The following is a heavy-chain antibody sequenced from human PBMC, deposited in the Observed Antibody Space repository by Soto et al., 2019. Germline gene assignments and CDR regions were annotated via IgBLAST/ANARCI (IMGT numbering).Heavy chain of an antibody. V-gene: IGHV4-30-4*01. CDR1: GGSISSGGYY. CDR2: IYYSGST. D-gene: IGHD3-10*01. CDR3: ARDYGSVPYYYYGMDV. J-gene: IGHJ6*02. Sequence: SETLSLTCTVSGGSISSGGYYWTWIRQPPGKGLEWIGYIYYSGSTYYNPSLKSRVTISVDTSKNQFSLKLSSVTAADTAVYYCARDYGSVPYYYYGMDVWGQGTTVTVSS.